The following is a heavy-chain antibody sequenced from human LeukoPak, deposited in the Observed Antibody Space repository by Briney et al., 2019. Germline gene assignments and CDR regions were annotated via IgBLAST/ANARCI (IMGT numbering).Heavy chain of an antibody. Sequence: XVRXXXXXGLEWVTFIESDGSNEYYADSVKGRFTISRDNSKNTVYVQMNSLRAEDTAVYYCAKEGSGWYYLDYWGQGTVVTVSS. CDR2: IESDGSNE. J-gene: IGHJ4*02. V-gene: IGHV3-30*02. CDR3: AKEGSGWYYLDY. D-gene: IGHD6-19*01.